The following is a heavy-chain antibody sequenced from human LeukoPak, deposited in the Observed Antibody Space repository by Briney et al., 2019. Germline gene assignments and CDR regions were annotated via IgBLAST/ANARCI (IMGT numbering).Heavy chain of an antibody. V-gene: IGHV1-18*01. CDR3: ARRVVAPSQLDDY. J-gene: IGHJ4*02. CDR1: GYTFSSYG. Sequence: ASVKVSCKASGYTFSSYGVSWMRQAPGQGLEWMGWISAYNGNSNYAQKLQGRVTMTTDTSTSTAYMELRSLRSDDTAVYYCARRVVAPSQLDDYWGQGTLVTVSS. CDR2: ISAYNGNS. D-gene: IGHD2-2*01.